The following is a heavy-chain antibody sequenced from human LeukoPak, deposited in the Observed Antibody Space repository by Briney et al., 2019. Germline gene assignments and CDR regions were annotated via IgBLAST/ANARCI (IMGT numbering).Heavy chain of an antibody. J-gene: IGHJ6*02. V-gene: IGHV4-4*07. D-gene: IGHD6-13*01. CDR1: GGSISSYY. CDR2: IYTSGST. CDR3: ARAGQQLDYYYYYGMDV. Sequence: PSETLSLTCTVSGGSISSYYWSWIRQPAGKGLEWIGRIYTSGSTNYNPSLKSRVTMSVDTSKNQFSLKLSSVTAADTAVYYCARAGQQLDYYYYYGMDVWGQGTTVNVSS.